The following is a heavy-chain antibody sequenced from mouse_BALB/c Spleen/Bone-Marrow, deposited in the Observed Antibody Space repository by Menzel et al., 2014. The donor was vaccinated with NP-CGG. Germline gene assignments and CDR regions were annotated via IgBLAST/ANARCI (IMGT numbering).Heavy chain of an antibody. CDR3: ARNYGSSLDY. J-gene: IGHJ2*01. CDR1: GFNIEDSY. V-gene: IGHV14-3*02. CDR2: IDPANGNT. D-gene: IGHD1-1*01. Sequence: EVKLQESGAEIVKPGASVKSSCTTSGFNIEDSYIYWMKQRPEQGLEWIGRIDPANGNTKYDPKFQGKATITVDTSSATAYLQLSSLTSEDTAVYYCARNYGSSLDYRGQGTTLTVSS.